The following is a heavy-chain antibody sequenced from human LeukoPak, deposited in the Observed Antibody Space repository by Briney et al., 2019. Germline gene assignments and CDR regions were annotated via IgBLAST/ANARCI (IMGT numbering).Heavy chain of an antibody. Sequence: GGSLRLSCTASGFIFNNYGMNWVRQAPGKGLEWISYIKGRSDTIHYADSVKGRFTISRDNAKNSLYLQMNSLRPEDTALYYCVKDMNPGGADVWGQGTTVTVSS. CDR1: GFIFNNYG. D-gene: IGHD3-10*01. V-gene: IGHV3-48*01. CDR3: VKDMNPGGADV. J-gene: IGHJ6*02. CDR2: IKGRSDTI.